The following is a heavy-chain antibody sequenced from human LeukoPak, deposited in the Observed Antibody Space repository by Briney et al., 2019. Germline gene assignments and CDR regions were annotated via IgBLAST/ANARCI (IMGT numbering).Heavy chain of an antibody. V-gene: IGHV4-30-2*01. CDR3: ARGVFDDYVWGSYRSPTRFDY. Sequence: PSETLSLTCAVSGGSISSGGYSWSWIRQPPGKGLEWIGYIYHSGSTYYNPSLKSRVTISVDRSKNQFSLKLSSVTAADTAVYYCARGVFDDYVWGSYRSPTRFDYWGQGTLVTVSS. CDR2: IYHSGST. J-gene: IGHJ4*02. CDR1: GGSISSGGYS. D-gene: IGHD3-16*02.